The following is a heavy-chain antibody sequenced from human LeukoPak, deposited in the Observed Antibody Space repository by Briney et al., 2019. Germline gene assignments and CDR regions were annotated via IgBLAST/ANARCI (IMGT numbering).Heavy chain of an antibody. CDR2: ISRSRSPI. CDR1: GFSFSRYR. D-gene: IGHD2-21*02. Sequence: PGGSLRLSYAASGFSFSRYRMNWVRQAPGRGLAWVSYISRSRSPIYYADSVKGRFTISRDNAKNSLYLQMNSLRAEDTAVYYCARGLTPYYYYYMDVRGKGTTVTVSS. V-gene: IGHV3-48*04. CDR3: ARGLTPYYYYYMDV. J-gene: IGHJ6*03.